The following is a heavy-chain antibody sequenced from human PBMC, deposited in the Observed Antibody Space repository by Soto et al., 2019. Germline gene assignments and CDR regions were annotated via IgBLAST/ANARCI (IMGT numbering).Heavy chain of an antibody. CDR2: IYYSGTT. D-gene: IGHD1-1*01. CDR1: GDAMTSGGDY. V-gene: IGHV4-31*01. Sequence: QVQLQESGPGLVQPSQTLSLNCTVSGDAMTSGGDYWSWVRHLPGRGLEWIGYIYYSGTTHYNPSLNSLISMRVDTTTNQYSQKQTSVTAADTAVYYCATFLGGHHHDYIGLDVWGQGTAVTVSS. CDR3: ATFLGGHHHDYIGLDV. J-gene: IGHJ6*02.